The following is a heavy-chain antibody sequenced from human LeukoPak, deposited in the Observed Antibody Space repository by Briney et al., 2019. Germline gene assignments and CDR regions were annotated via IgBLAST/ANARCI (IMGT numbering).Heavy chain of an antibody. Sequence: GGSLRLSCAASGFTVSSNYMSWVRQAPGKGLEWVSVIYSGGSTYYADSVKGRLTISRDNAKNSLYLQMNSLRAEDTALYYCAKDSGYSYGLFDYWGQGTLVTVSS. V-gene: IGHV3-53*05. J-gene: IGHJ4*02. CDR1: GFTVSSNY. CDR2: IYSGGST. D-gene: IGHD5-18*01. CDR3: AKDSGYSYGLFDY.